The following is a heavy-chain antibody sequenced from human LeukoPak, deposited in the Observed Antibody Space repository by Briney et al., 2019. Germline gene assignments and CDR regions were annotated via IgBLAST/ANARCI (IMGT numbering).Heavy chain of an antibody. CDR1: GFTFSSYE. CDR3: SRDFNSFSGSSHDGTDY. J-gene: IGHJ4*02. CDR2: ISSSGSAI. Sequence: GGSLRLSCAASGFTFSSYEMTWVRQAPGKGLEWVSHISSSGSAIQYAGSVEGRFTISRDNSKNSVYLQMNSLRAEDTAVYYCSRDFNSFSGSSHDGTDYWGQGTLVTVSS. D-gene: IGHD1-26*01. V-gene: IGHV3-48*03.